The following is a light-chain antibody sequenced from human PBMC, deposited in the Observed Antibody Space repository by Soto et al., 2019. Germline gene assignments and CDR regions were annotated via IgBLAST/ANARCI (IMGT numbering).Light chain of an antibody. J-gene: IGKJ3*01. V-gene: IGKV1-9*01. CDR1: QDIQTY. CDR2: GTF. CDR3: QHLNNYPPFT. Sequence: IQLTQSPSSLSASVGDRVSITCRASQDIQTYLAWYQQKRGEAPKLLISGTFTLQSGVPSRFNGSGSGTDFTLTISRLQPEDSATYYCQHLNNYPPFTFGPGTKVDLE.